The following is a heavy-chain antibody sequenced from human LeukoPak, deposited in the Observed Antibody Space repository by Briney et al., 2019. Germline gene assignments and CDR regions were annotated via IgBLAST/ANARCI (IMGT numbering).Heavy chain of an antibody. J-gene: IGHJ4*02. V-gene: IGHV4-61*02. CDR3: AREGYYDSSGYDY. Sequence: SETLSLTCTVSGGSISSGSYYWGWIRQPAGKGLEWIGRIYTSGSTNYNPSLKSRVTISVDTSKNQFSLKLSSVTAADTAVYYCAREGYYDSSGYDYWGQGTLVTVSS. CDR2: IYTSGST. CDR1: GGSISSGSYY. D-gene: IGHD3-22*01.